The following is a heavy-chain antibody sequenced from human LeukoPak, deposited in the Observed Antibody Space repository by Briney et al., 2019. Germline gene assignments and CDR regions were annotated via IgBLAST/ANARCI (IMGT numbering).Heavy chain of an antibody. Sequence: PSETLSLTCAVSGYSISSGYYWGWTRQPPGKGLGWIGRIYHSGSTYYNPSLKSRVTISVDTSKNQFSLKLSSVAAADTAVYYCAREGNFDYWGQGTLVTVSS. CDR1: GYSISSGYY. CDR2: IYHSGST. V-gene: IGHV4-38-2*02. CDR3: AREGNFDY. J-gene: IGHJ4*02.